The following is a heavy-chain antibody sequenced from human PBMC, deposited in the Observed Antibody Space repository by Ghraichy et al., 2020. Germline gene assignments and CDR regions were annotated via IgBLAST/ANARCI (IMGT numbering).Heavy chain of an antibody. CDR1: GFNFSNYA. CDR3: ATNFRLLDY. CDR2: ISDSAAII. V-gene: IGHV3-23*01. J-gene: IGHJ4*02. Sequence: GGSLRLSCAASGFNFSNYAMTWVRQAPGKGLEWVSTISDSAAIIYYADSVKGRFTISRDNSKNTLYLQMSSLGVEDTAVYYCATNFRLLDYWGQGTLVIVSS. D-gene: IGHD2-15*01.